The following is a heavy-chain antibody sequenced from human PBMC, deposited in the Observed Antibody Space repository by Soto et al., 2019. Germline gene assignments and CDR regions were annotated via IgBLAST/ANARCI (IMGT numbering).Heavy chain of an antibody. CDR1: GYSFTSYW. CDR2: IYPGDSDT. Sequence: GESLKISCKGSGYSFTSYWIGWVRQMPGKGLEWMGIIYPGDSDTRYSPSFQGQVTISADKSISTAYLQWSSLKASDTAMYYCARQYDSSGYYETSFDYWGQGPLVTVSS. CDR3: ARQYDSSGYYETSFDY. D-gene: IGHD3-22*01. V-gene: IGHV5-51*01. J-gene: IGHJ4*02.